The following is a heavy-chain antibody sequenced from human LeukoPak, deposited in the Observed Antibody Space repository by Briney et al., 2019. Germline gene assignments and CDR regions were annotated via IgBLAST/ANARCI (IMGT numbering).Heavy chain of an antibody. CDR2: ISSSSSYI. Sequence: PGGSLRLSCAASGFTFSIYSMNWVRHPPGKGLELVSFISSSSSYIYYASSVKGRFTTSRDNTKNSLHLQMNSLRAEDTADYYCGSLGLERADYWGQGTLVTVSS. CDR3: GSLGLERADY. J-gene: IGHJ4*02. D-gene: IGHD1-1*01. V-gene: IGHV3-21*01. CDR1: GFTFSIYS.